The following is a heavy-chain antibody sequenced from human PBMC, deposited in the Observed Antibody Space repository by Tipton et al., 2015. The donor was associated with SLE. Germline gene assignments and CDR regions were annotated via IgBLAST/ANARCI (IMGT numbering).Heavy chain of an antibody. D-gene: IGHD3-10*01. V-gene: IGHV3-53*05. CDR1: GFSVSDNY. CDR2: IYSGNI. Sequence: SLRLSCAASGFSVSDNYMSWVRQAPGKGLEWVSVIYSGNIDYVDSVKGRFTISRDNAKNSLYLQMNSLRAEDTALYYCAKDPTMVQGVIMGGEFDYWGQGTLVTVSS. J-gene: IGHJ4*02. CDR3: AKDPTMVQGVIMGGEFDY.